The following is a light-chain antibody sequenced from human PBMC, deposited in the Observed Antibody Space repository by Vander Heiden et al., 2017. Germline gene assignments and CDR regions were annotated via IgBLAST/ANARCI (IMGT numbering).Light chain of an antibody. Sequence: QSVLSQPPSTSGTPGQGVAISCSGSRSNIGSNTLNWYQQLPGTAPKLLIYSSDQRPSGVPDRFSGSKSGTSAALAISGLQSEDEAHYYCAAWDDRLNGVVFGGGTKLTVL. CDR2: SSD. CDR3: AAWDDRLNGVV. CDR1: RSNIGSNT. V-gene: IGLV1-44*01. J-gene: IGLJ2*01.